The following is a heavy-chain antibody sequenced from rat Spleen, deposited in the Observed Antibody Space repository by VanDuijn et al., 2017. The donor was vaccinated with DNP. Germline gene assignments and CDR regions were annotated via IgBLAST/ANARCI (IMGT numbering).Heavy chain of an antibody. Sequence: EVQLVETGGGLVQPVRSLKLSCVASGFTFSGYWMYWIRQAPGKGLEWVASINTDGDTTYYPDSVKGRFTVSRDNAENTVCLQMNSLRSEDTATYYCAKDRTGGFAMDAWGQGTSVTVSS. CDR1: GFTFSGYW. CDR2: INTDGDTT. V-gene: IGHV5-58*01. J-gene: IGHJ4*01. CDR3: AKDRTGGFAMDA. D-gene: IGHD4-1*01.